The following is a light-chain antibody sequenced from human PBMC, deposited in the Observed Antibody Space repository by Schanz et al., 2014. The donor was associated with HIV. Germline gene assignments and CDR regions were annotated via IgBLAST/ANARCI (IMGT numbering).Light chain of an antibody. J-gene: IGLJ1*01. Sequence: QSALTQPASVSGSPGQSITIFCTGTSSDVGYYNYVSWYQQHPGKAPKIMIYDVSNRPSGVSNRFSGSKSGNTASLTISGLQAEDEADYYCSSYTSSSTPVYVFGTGTKLTVL. CDR2: DVS. CDR1: SSDVGYYNY. V-gene: IGLV2-14*01. CDR3: SSYTSSSTPVYV.